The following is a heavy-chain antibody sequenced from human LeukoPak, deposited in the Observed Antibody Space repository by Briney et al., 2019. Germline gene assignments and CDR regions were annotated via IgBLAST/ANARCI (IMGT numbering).Heavy chain of an antibody. J-gene: IGHJ4*02. D-gene: IGHD3-16*02. Sequence: LSQTLSLTCAISGASVSSNTAAWTWIRQSPSRGLEWLGRTYYRSKWYNDYEVSVKSRITINPDTSKNQFSLQLNSVTPEDTAVYYCAREYLGGYLIYWGQGTLVTVSS. CDR3: AREYLGGYLIY. CDR2: TYYRSKWYN. V-gene: IGHV6-1*01. CDR1: GASVSSNTAA.